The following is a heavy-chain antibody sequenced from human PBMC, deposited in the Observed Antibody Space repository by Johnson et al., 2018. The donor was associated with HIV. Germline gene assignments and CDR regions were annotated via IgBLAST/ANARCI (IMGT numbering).Heavy chain of an antibody. Sequence: EVQLVESGGGLVQPGGSLRLSCAASGSTFSSYAMSWVRQAPGKGLEWVSAISGSGGSTYYADSVKGRFTISRDNSKNTLYLQMNSLRAEDTAVYYCAKDPPPNYNFWSGYPRSDAFDIWGQGTMVTVSS. J-gene: IGHJ3*02. V-gene: IGHV3-23*04. D-gene: IGHD3-3*01. CDR1: GSTFSSYA. CDR3: AKDPPPNYNFWSGYPRSDAFDI. CDR2: ISGSGGST.